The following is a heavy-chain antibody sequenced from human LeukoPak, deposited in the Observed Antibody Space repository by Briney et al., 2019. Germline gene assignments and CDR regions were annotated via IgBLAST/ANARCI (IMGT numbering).Heavy chain of an antibody. CDR3: ARDPRNYENTYYYYGMDV. V-gene: IGHV1-46*01. CDR1: GYTFTSYY. CDR2: INPSGGST. Sequence: ASVKVSCKASGYTFTSYYMHWVRQAPGQGLEWMGIINPSGGSTSYAQKFQGRVTMTRDTSTSTVYRELSSLRSEDTAVYYCARDPRNYENTYYYYGMDVWGQGTTVTVSS. D-gene: IGHD1-7*01. J-gene: IGHJ6*02.